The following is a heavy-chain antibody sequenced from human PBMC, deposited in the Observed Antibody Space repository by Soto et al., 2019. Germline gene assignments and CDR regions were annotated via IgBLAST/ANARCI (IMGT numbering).Heavy chain of an antibody. J-gene: IGHJ3*02. CDR3: ARDIVLMVYAETDAFDI. Sequence: GASVTVSCKASGYTFTSYGISWVRQAPGQGLEWMGWISAYNGNTNYAQKLQGRVTMTTDTSTSTAYMELRSLRSDDTAVYFCARDIVLMVYAETDAFDIWGQGTMVTVPS. D-gene: IGHD2-8*01. CDR2: ISAYNGNT. V-gene: IGHV1-18*01. CDR1: GYTFTSYG.